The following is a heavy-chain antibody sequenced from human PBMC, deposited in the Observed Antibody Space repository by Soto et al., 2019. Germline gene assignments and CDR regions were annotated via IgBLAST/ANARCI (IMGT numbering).Heavy chain of an antibody. Sequence: SETLSLTCAVYGGSFSGYYWSWIRQPPGKGLEWIGEINHSGSTNYNPSLKSRVTISVDTSKNQFSLKLSSVTAADTAVYYCARTPLRVAVAGGTSGVDYWGQGTLVTVSS. CDR1: GGSFSGYY. V-gene: IGHV4-34*01. CDR3: ARTPLRVAVAGGTSGVDY. J-gene: IGHJ4*02. CDR2: INHSGST. D-gene: IGHD6-19*01.